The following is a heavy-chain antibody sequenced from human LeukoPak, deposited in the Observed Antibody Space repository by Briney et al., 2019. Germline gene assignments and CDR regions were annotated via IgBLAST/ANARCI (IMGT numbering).Heavy chain of an antibody. V-gene: IGHV3-23*01. Sequence: GGSLRLPCAASGFTFSSYAMSWVRQAPGKGLEWVSAISGSGGSTYYADSVKGRFTISRDNSKNTLYLQMNSLRAEDTAVYYCAKGSAAAGTGEGYWGQGTLVTVSS. CDR2: ISGSGGST. CDR1: GFTFSSYA. CDR3: AKGSAAAGTGEGY. J-gene: IGHJ4*02. D-gene: IGHD6-13*01.